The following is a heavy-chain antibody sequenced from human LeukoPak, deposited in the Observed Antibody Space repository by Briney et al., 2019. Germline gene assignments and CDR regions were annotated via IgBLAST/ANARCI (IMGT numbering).Heavy chain of an antibody. J-gene: IGHJ4*02. CDR3: ARGHLRRYNWNARYYFDY. D-gene: IGHD1-20*01. CDR1: GGSFSGYY. V-gene: IGHV4-34*01. Sequence: KPSETLSLTCAVYGGSFSGYYWSWIRQPPGKGLEWIGEINHSGSTNYNPSLKSRVTISVDTSKNQFSLKLSSVTAADTAVYYRARGHLRRYNWNARYYFDYWGQGTLVTVSS. CDR2: INHSGST.